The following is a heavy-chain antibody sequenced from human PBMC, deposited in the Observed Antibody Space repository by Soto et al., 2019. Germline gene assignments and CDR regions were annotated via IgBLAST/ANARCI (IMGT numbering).Heavy chain of an antibody. V-gene: IGHV4-30-2*06. CDR1: GDSISSGSYS. Sequence: PSETLSLTCAVSGDSISSGSYSWSWIRQSPGKGLEWIGYIYPSGSADYNPSLRSRVTIAVDRSKNQFFLNLSSVTAADTAVYFCARRTGKGWFDPWGQGTLVTVSS. CDR3: ARRTGKGWFDP. J-gene: IGHJ5*02. CDR2: IYPSGSA.